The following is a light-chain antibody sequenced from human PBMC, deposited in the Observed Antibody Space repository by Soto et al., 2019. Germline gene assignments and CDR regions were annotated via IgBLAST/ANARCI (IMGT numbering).Light chain of an antibody. CDR3: QQSYSTPPYT. V-gene: IGKV1-39*01. CDR2: AAS. Sequence: DIQMTQSPSSLSASVGDRVTITCRASQSISSYLNWYQQKPGKAPKLLIYAASSLQSGVPSRFXGSGSGTDFTTTISDLQPEDFATYYCQQSYSTPPYTFGQGTKLEIK. CDR1: QSISSY. J-gene: IGKJ2*01.